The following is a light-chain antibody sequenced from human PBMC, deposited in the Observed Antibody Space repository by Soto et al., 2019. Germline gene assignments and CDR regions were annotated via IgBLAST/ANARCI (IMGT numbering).Light chain of an antibody. CDR2: EVS. CDR3: YSSTSSNTYG. CDR1: SSDVGSYNR. V-gene: IGLV2-18*02. Sequence: QSVLTQPPSVSGSPGQSVTISCSGTSSDVGSYNRVSWYQQAPGTAPKVMIYEVSNRPSGVPDRFSGSKSGNTASLSISGLQPEDEADYYCYSSTSSNTYGFGTGTKATVL. J-gene: IGLJ1*01.